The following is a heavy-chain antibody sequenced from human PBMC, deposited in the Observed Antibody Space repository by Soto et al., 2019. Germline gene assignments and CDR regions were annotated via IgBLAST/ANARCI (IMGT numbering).Heavy chain of an antibody. V-gene: IGHV3-21*01. Sequence: GGSLRLSCAASGFTFSSYSMNWVRQAPGKGLEWVSSISSSSSYIYYADSVKGRFTISRDNAKNSLYLQMNSLRAEDTAVYYCARADDYYGDYVGPGVYYYYYMDVWGKGTTVTVSS. CDR1: GFTFSSYS. CDR3: ARADDYYGDYVGPGVYYYYYMDV. D-gene: IGHD4-17*01. CDR2: ISSSSSYI. J-gene: IGHJ6*03.